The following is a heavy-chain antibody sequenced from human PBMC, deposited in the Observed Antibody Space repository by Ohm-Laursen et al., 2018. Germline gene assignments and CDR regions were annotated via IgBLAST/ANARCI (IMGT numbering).Heavy chain of an antibody. Sequence: ATVKISCKASGYTFTTHYIHWVRQAPGQGLEWMGIINPSGGSTKYAQKFQGRVTMTRDTSTSTVYMELSSLRSEDTAVYYCARDLGLVGTNWGYYFNYWGQGTLVTVSS. J-gene: IGHJ4*02. CDR3: ARDLGLVGTNWGYYFNY. D-gene: IGHD7-27*01. V-gene: IGHV1-46*01. CDR2: INPSGGST. CDR1: GYTFTTHY.